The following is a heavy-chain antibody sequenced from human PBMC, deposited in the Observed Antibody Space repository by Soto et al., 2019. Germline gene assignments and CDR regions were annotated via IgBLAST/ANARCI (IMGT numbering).Heavy chain of an antibody. CDR2: IYYSGST. CDR1: GGSISSGDYY. V-gene: IGHV4-30-4*01. J-gene: IGHJ3*01. D-gene: IGHD2-15*01. Sequence: PSETLSLTCTVSGGSISSGDYYWSWIRQPPGKGLEWIGYIYYSGSTYYNPSLKSRVTISVDTSKNQFSLKLSSVTAADTSVYVRARASDIVFVSDYRSTNDV. CDR3: ARASDIVFVSDYRSTNDV.